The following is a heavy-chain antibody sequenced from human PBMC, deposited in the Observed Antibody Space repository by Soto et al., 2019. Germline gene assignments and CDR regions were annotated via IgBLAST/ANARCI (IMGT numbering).Heavy chain of an antibody. CDR3: ASSIAAAGGGDLSGMDV. J-gene: IGHJ6*02. CDR1: GGSISSSSYY. CDR2: IYYSGST. Sequence: SETLSLTCTVSGGSISSSSYYWGWIRQPPGKGLEWIGSIYYSGSTYYNPSLKSRVTISVDTSKNQFPLKLSSVTAADTAVYYCASSIAAAGGGDLSGMDVWGQGTTVTVSS. D-gene: IGHD6-13*01. V-gene: IGHV4-39*01.